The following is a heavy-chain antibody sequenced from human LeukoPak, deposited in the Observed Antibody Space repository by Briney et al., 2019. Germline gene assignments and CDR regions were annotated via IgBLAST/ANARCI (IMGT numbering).Heavy chain of an antibody. J-gene: IGHJ4*02. CDR3: TSDRGIAARPLFDL. V-gene: IGHV3-15*01. CDR2: FKSKTDGGTT. Sequence: PGGSLRLSCAGSGFPFSKAWMGWVRQIPGEGLEWLGRFKSKTDGGTTDFAAPVKGRFILSRDDSKSTLYLQMNSLKIEDTAVYYCTSDRGIAARPLFDLWGQGTLVTVSS. D-gene: IGHD6-6*01. CDR1: GFPFSKAW.